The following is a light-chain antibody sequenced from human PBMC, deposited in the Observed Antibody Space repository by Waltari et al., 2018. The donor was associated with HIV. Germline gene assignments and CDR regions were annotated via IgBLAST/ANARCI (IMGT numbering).Light chain of an antibody. V-gene: IGKV1-27*01. CDR1: PVISHY. J-gene: IGKJ4*01. CDR2: AAS. Sequence: IQLTQSPSSLSASVGDRVTITCRARPVISHYLAWYQQKAGELPKILLYAASTLQSGVPPRFSGTSSATDFTTPITSLQPADVATYYCQNHTSGPALTFGGGTKVAIK. CDR3: QNHTSGPALT.